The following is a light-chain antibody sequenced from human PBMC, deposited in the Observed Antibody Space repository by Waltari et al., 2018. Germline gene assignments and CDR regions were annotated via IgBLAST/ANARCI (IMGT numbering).Light chain of an antibody. CDR1: QSVSSS. CDR3: QQRSDWPFT. Sequence: EIVLTQSPSTLSLSPGERATLSCRTSQSVSSSLAWYQQKPGQAPRPLINDASKRATGIPARFSGSGSGTDFTLTIGGLEPEDFAVYYCQQRSDWPFTFGQGTKLEI. V-gene: IGKV3-11*01. CDR2: DAS. J-gene: IGKJ2*01.